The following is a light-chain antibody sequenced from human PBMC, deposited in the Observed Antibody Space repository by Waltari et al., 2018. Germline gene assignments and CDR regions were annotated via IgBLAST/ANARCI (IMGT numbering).Light chain of an antibody. CDR1: SRDPCRQTY. CDR3: SSYAGSNNLI. J-gene: IGLJ2*01. Sequence: QSALPHPPSASASPGHPVTLSSTATSRDPCRQTYPSWYQQHPGKAPKLMIYEVSKRPSGVPDRFSGSKSGNTASLTVSGLQAEDEADYYCSSYAGSNNLIFGGGTKLTVL. CDR2: EVS. V-gene: IGLV2-8*01.